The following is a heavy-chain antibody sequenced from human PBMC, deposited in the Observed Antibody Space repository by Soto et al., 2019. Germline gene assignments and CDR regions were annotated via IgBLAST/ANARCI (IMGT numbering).Heavy chain of an antibody. D-gene: IGHD6-13*01. CDR1: GFIFSDYY. J-gene: IGHJ4*02. CDR3: TTDSSNSY. CDR2: IKSKTDGGTT. Sequence: PGGSLRLSCAASGFIFSDYYMDWVRQAPGKGLEWVGRIKSKTDGGTTDYAAPVKGRFTISRNDSRNTLHLQMNSLKTEDTAVYYCTTDSSNSYWGQGTVVTVSS. V-gene: IGHV3-15*07.